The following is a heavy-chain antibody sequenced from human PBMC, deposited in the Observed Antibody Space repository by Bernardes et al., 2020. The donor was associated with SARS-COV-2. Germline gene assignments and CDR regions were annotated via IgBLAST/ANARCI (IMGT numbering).Heavy chain of an antibody. D-gene: IGHD6-13*01. J-gene: IGHJ6*02. CDR2: ISAYNGNT. CDR1: GYTFTSYG. CDR3: ARDDDSSSFDYGMDV. V-gene: IGHV1-18*01. Sequence: ASVKVSCMASGYTFTSYGISWVRQAPGQGLEWMGWISAYNGNTNYAQKLQGRVTMTTDTSTSTAYMELRSLRSDDTAVYYCARDDDSSSFDYGMDVWGQGTTVTVSS.